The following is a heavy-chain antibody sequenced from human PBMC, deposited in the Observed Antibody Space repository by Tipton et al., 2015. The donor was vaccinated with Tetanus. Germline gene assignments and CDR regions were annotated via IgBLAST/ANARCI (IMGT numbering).Heavy chain of an antibody. Sequence: GEALGNGDYYWSWIRQPPGKGLESIGYIYYSGSTYYNPSLKSRFTISVDTSKNQFSLRLSPVTAADTAVYYCARDHGITWGGMGYYYGMDVWGQGTTVTVSS. D-gene: IGHD3-16*01. CDR3: ARDHGITWGGMGYYYGMDV. CDR2: IYYSGST. J-gene: IGHJ6*02. V-gene: IGHV4-30-4*01. CDR1: GEALGNGDYY.